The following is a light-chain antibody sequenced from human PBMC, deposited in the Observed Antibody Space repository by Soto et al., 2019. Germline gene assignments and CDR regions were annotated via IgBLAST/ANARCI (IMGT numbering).Light chain of an antibody. Sequence: QSVLTQPASVSGSPGRSITISSPGTSSDVGGYNYVSWYQHHPGKAPKLIIYDVTNRPSGVSNPFSGSKSGNTASLTISGLQPEDEADYYCSSYTTSNTRQIVFGTGTKVTVL. CDR2: DVT. CDR1: SSDVGGYNY. J-gene: IGLJ1*01. V-gene: IGLV2-14*03. CDR3: SSYTTSNTRQIV.